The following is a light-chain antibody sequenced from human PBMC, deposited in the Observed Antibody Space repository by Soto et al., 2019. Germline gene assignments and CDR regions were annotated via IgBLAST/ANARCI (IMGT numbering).Light chain of an antibody. CDR1: QSVSSY. V-gene: IGKV3-11*01. CDR3: QKYNSAPRT. Sequence: EIVLTQSPATLSLSPGERATLSCRASQSVSSYLAWYQQKPGQAPRLLIYDASTRATGTPARFSGSGSGTDFTLTISSLEPEDFATYYCQKYNSAPRTFGQGTRVEI. J-gene: IGKJ1*01. CDR2: DAS.